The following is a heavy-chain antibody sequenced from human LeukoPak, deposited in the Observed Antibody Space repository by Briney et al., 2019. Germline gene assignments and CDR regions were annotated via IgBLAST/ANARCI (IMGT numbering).Heavy chain of an antibody. CDR1: GFTFDDYA. CDR2: ISWNSGSI. Sequence: PGGSLRLSCAASGFTFDDYAMHWVRQAPGKGLEWVSGISWNSGSIGYADSVKGRFTISRDNAKNSLYLQMNSLRAEDTALYYCAKGFSGSDSSGYYSFDYWGQGTLVTVSS. D-gene: IGHD3-22*01. CDR3: AKGFSGSDSSGYYSFDY. J-gene: IGHJ4*02. V-gene: IGHV3-9*01.